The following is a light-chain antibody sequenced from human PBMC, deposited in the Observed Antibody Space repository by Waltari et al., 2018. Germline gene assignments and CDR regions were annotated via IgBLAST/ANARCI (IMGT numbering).Light chain of an antibody. J-gene: IGKJ4*01. Sequence: DIQMTQSPSTLHASVGDIVTITCRASQYAKNNLAWFQHKPEKAPKVLIHKASRLESGVPSMFGGSGFGTEFILSISSLQPDDFATYYCQEYDRLRITFGGGTKVEIK. CDR1: QYAKNN. CDR3: QEYDRLRIT. CDR2: KAS. V-gene: IGKV1-5*03.